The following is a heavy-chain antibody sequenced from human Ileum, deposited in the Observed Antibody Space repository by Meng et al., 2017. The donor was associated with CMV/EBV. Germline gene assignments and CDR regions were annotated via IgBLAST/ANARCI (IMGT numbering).Heavy chain of an antibody. V-gene: IGHV3-11*04. J-gene: IGHJ4*02. Sequence: QVHLVESGGGLVKPGGSLRLSCVVSGMTFSDCYMSWIRQAPGKGLEWISYISDDGSRTYYADSLKGRFTISRDNAKDLLYLQMNSLRVEDTAIYYCAKAVGLGPGGHLNYWGQGTLVTVSA. CDR2: ISDDGSRT. CDR3: AKAVGLGPGGHLNY. D-gene: IGHD3/OR15-3a*01. CDR1: GMTFSDCY.